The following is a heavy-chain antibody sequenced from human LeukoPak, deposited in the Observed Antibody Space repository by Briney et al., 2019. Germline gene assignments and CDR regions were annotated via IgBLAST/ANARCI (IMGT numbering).Heavy chain of an antibody. CDR3: ARDLSWLGYDSSGYYSDAFDI. D-gene: IGHD3-22*01. Sequence: NTGGSLRLSCAASGFTFSSYSMNWVRQAPGKGLEWVSSISSSSSYIYYADSVKGRFTISRGNAKNSLYLQMNSLRAEDTAVYYCARDLSWLGYDSSGYYSDAFDIWGQGTMVTVSS. J-gene: IGHJ3*02. CDR2: ISSSSSYI. CDR1: GFTFSSYS. V-gene: IGHV3-21*01.